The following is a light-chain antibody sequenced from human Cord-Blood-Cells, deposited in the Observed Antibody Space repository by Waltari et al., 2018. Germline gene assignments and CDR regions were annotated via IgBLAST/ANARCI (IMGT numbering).Light chain of an antibody. V-gene: IGLV1-44*01. CDR1: SSNLGSNT. Sequence: QSVLTQPPSTSGTPGQRVTISCSGSSSNLGSNTVNPYQQLPGTAPTHLIFSNKRRRPWVPDTFSGATYGTSASLAISGRQYADEADYYCAAWDDSLNGLVFGGGTKVTVL. CDR3: AAWDDSLNGLV. J-gene: IGLJ3*02. CDR2: SNK.